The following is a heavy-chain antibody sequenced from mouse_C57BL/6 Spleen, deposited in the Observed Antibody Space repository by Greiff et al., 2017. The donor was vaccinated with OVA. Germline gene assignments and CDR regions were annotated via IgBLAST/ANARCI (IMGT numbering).Heavy chain of an antibody. J-gene: IGHJ3*01. V-gene: IGHV1-61*01. D-gene: IGHD2-1*01. CDR2: IYPSDSET. CDR1: GYTFTSYW. CDR3: AREGDLLFAY. Sequence: QVQLQQPGAELVRPGSSVKLSCKASGYTFTSYWMDWVKQRPGQGLEWIGNIYPSDSETHYNQKFKDKGTLTVDKSSSTAYMQLSSLTSEDSAVYYCAREGDLLFAYWGQGTLVTVSA.